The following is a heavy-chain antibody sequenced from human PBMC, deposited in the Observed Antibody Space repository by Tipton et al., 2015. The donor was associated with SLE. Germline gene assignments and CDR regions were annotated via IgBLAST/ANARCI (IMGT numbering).Heavy chain of an antibody. V-gene: IGHV3-21*03. Sequence: SLRLSCAASGFTVSSNYMSWVRQAPGKGLEWVSSISSSSSYIYYADSVKGRFTISRDNAKNSLYLQMNSLRAEDTAVYYCARSYSSSWYYFDYWGQGTLVTVSS. CDR2: ISSSSSYI. D-gene: IGHD6-13*01. CDR3: ARSYSSSWYYFDY. J-gene: IGHJ4*02. CDR1: GFTVSSNY.